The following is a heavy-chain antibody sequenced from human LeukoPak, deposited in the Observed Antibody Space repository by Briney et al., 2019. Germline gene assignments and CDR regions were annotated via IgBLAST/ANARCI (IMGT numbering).Heavy chain of an antibody. Sequence: SETLSLTCSVSGGSISRGGYCWSWIRQPPGKGLEWFGCVCHDGGTSYNPSLKSRVTVAIDTFKNQSSLKLNSVTAADTAVFYCAKEGRDSGGYNGWFEPWGQGTLVTVSS. CDR2: VCHDGGT. J-gene: IGHJ5*02. CDR1: GGSISRGGYC. CDR3: AKEGRDSGGYNGWFEP. V-gene: IGHV4-31*03. D-gene: IGHD2-15*01.